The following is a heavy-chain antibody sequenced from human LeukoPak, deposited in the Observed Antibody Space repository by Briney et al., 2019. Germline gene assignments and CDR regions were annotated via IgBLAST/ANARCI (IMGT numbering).Heavy chain of an antibody. CDR1: GFTFSSYW. J-gene: IGHJ4*02. CDR3: ARGRFLEWSTGGFDY. Sequence: GGSLRLSCAASGFTFSSYWMSWVRQAPGKGLEWVANIKQDGSEKYYVDSAKGRFTISRDNAKNSLYLQMNSLRAEDTAVYYCARGRFLEWSTGGFDYWGQGTLVTVSS. CDR2: IKQDGSEK. D-gene: IGHD3-3*01. V-gene: IGHV3-7*01.